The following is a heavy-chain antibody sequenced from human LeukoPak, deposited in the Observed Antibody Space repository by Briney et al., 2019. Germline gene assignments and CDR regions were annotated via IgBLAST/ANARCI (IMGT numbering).Heavy chain of an antibody. Sequence: GGSPRLSCAASGFTFSSYAMSWVRQAPGKGLEWVSAISGSGGSTYYADSVKGRFTISRDNSKNTLYLQMNSLRAEDTAVYYCAKGGSGSYSGDFDYWGQGTLVTVSS. CDR1: GFTFSSYA. V-gene: IGHV3-23*01. CDR3: AKGGSGSYSGDFDY. CDR2: ISGSGGST. J-gene: IGHJ4*02. D-gene: IGHD1-26*01.